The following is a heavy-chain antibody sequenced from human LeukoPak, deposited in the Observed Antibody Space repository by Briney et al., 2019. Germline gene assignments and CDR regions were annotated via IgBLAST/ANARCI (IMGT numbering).Heavy chain of an antibody. J-gene: IGHJ5*02. V-gene: IGHV4-31*03. CDR1: GDSISSDGSY. CDR2: VYYSGST. CDR3: AREPRFDSSGYLNWFDP. Sequence: SQTLSLTCTVSGDSISSDGSYWTWIRQHPGKGLEWIGYVYYSGSTLYSPSLKSRVSMAVDTSKNQFSLKLSSVTAADTAVYYCAREPRFDSSGYLNWFDPWGQGTLVTVSS. D-gene: IGHD3-22*01.